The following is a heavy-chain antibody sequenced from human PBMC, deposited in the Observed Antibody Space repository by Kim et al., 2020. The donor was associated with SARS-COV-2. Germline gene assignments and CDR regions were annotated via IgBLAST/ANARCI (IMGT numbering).Heavy chain of an antibody. CDR1: GFTFADYA. Sequence: GGSLRLSCAASGFTFADYAMHWVRQAPGKGLEWVSLISWDGGATYNADSVKGRFTISRDNIKNSLYLQMNGLRAEDTALYYCAKDHNRGYTYGLGYGGMHVWGQGTTVTVSS. J-gene: IGHJ6*02. CDR2: ISWDGGAT. CDR3: AKDHNRGYTYGLGYGGMHV. D-gene: IGHD5-18*01. V-gene: IGHV3-43D*03.